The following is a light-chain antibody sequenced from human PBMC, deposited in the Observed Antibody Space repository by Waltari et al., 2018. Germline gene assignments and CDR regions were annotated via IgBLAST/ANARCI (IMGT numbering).Light chain of an antibody. V-gene: IGLV4-69*01. Sequence: QLVLTQSPSASASLGASVKLTCTLSSGHSSYAIAWHQQQPEKGPRYLMKLNSDGSHSKGDGIPDRFSGSSSGAERYLTLSSLQSEDEADYYCQTWGTGIWVFGGGTKLTVL. CDR3: QTWGTGIWV. CDR1: SGHSSYA. J-gene: IGLJ3*02. CDR2: LNSDGSH.